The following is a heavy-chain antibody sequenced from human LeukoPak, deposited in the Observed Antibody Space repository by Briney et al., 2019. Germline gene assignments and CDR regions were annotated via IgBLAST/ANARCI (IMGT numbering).Heavy chain of an antibody. CDR1: GFTFSSYE. J-gene: IGHJ4*02. V-gene: IGHV3-48*03. Sequence: PGGSLRLSCAASGFTFSSYEMNWVRQAPGEGLEWVSYTSSSGSSIYYADSVKGRFTISRDNAKNSLYLQMNSLRAEDTAVYYCATYASSWYLDYWGQGTLVTVSS. CDR2: TSSSGSSI. CDR3: ATYASSWYLDY. D-gene: IGHD6-13*01.